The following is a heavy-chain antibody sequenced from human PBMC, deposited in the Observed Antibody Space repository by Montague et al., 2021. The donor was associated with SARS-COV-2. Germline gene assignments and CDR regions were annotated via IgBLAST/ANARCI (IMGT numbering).Heavy chain of an antibody. CDR1: GGSIGNWTYY. D-gene: IGHD3-22*01. CDR3: ARSPEPMIILIITSLNWYFDL. CDR2: LYYTGGA. Sequence: SETLSLTCTVSGGSIGNWTYYWGWVRQPPGKGLEWIASLYYTGGAFYNPSLMSRVTKSFDTSKNQISLNLASVTAADTAVYYCARSPEPMIILIITSLNWYFDLWGRGTLVTVSS. V-gene: IGHV4-39*07. J-gene: IGHJ2*01.